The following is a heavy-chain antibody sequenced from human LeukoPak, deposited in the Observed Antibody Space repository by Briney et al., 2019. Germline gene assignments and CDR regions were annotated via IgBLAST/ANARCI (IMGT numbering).Heavy chain of an antibody. CDR3: ARDRRVSGFDY. V-gene: IGHV3-21*05. J-gene: IGHJ4*02. CDR1: GFTFSRYS. Sequence: PGGSLRLSCAASGFTFSRYSMNWVRQAPGKGLEWVSYISSSSSYTNYADSVKGRFTISRDNAKNSLYLQMNSLRAEDTAVYYCARDRRVSGFDYWGQGTLVTVSS. CDR2: ISSSSSYT.